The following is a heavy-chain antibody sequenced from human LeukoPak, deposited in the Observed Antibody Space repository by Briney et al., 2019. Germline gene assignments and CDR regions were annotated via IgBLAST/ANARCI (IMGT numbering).Heavy chain of an antibody. J-gene: IGHJ4*02. D-gene: IGHD2-15*01. V-gene: IGHV3-53*01. Sequence: PGGSLRLSCAASGFTVSSNYTSWVRQAPGKGLEWVSVIYSGGNTYYADSVKGRFTISRDNSKNTLFLQMNSLRAEDTAVYYCARESSWGIFDYWGQGTLVTVSS. CDR2: IYSGGNT. CDR3: ARESSWGIFDY. CDR1: GFTVSSNY.